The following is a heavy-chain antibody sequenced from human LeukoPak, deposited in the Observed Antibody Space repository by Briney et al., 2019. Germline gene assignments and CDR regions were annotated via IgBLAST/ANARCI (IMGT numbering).Heavy chain of an antibody. CDR1: GFAFSSYA. J-gene: IGHJ4*02. D-gene: IGHD5-18*01. CDR2: ISYDGITE. CDR3: AREIGPIQLHLWGSAFDY. V-gene: IGHV3-30*04. Sequence: GRSLRLSWAASGFAFSSYAMHWVRQAPGKWLEWVAIISYDGITESYSDSVKGRFTISRDNFKNTLYLQMNSLRSEDTAVYYCAREIGPIQLHLWGSAFDYWGQGTLVTVSS.